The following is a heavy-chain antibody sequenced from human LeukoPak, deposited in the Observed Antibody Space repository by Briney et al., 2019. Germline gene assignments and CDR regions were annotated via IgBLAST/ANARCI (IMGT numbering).Heavy chain of an antibody. CDR2: INHSGST. CDR3: ARRLLWFGELYWFDP. V-gene: IGHV4-34*01. CDR1: GGSFSGYY. J-gene: IGHJ5*02. D-gene: IGHD3-10*01. Sequence: KPSETLSLTCAVYGGSFSGYYWSWIRQPPGKGLEWIGEINHSGSTNYNPSLKSRVTISVDTSKNQFSLKLSSVTAADTAVYYRARRLLWFGELYWFDPWGQGTLVTVSS.